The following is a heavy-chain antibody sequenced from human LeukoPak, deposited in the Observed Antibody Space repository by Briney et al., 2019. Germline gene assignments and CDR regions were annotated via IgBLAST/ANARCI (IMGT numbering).Heavy chain of an antibody. CDR2: IYYSGST. CDR1: GGSISSYY. V-gene: IGHV4-59*01. CDR3: ARERMVRGVGYGMDV. J-gene: IGHJ6*04. Sequence: SETLSLTCTVSGGSISSYYLSWIRQPPGKGLEWIAYIYYSGSTTYNPSPKSRVTISVDASKNQFSLKLSSVTAADTAVYYCARERMVRGVGYGMDVWGKGTTVTVSS. D-gene: IGHD3-10*01.